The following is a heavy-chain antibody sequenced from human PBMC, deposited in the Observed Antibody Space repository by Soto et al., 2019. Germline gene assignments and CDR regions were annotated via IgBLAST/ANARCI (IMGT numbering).Heavy chain of an antibody. D-gene: IGHD3-3*01. CDR1: GGSFDGYY. CDR3: ARGVDSWSGYLF. Sequence: SETLSLTCALYGGSFDGYYWSWIRQSPGKGLEWIGEIHHSGSTKYNPSLKSRVSLSVDTSTKQFSLKMTSTPAADRGVYYCARGVDSWSGYLFWGQGTPVTVSS. J-gene: IGHJ4*02. V-gene: IGHV4-34*01. CDR2: IHHSGST.